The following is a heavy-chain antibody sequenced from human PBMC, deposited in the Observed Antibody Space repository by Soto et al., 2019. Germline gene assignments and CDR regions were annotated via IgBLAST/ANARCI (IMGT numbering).Heavy chain of an antibody. CDR3: AHRAVLCSGGTCYSHPFDF. CDR2: IYWDDDK. V-gene: IGHV2-5*05. CDR1: GFSLTTTGVG. J-gene: IGHJ4*02. D-gene: IGHD2-15*01. Sequence: QITLKESGPTLVKPTQTLTLTCTFSGFSLTTTGVGVGWIRQPPGKALEWLAIIYWDDDKRYGPSLTSRLTITKDTSKNQVVLTMTNMDPVDTATYFCAHRAVLCSGGTCYSHPFDFWGQGTLVTVSS.